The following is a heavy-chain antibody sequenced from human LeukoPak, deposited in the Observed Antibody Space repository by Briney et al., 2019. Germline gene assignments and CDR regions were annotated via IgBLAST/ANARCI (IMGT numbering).Heavy chain of an antibody. CDR2: IYYSGST. Sequence: SETPSLTCTVSGGSISSYYWSWIRQPPGKGLEWIGYIYYSGSTNYNPSLKSRVTISVDTSKNQFSLKLSSVTAADTAVYYCARANDNAFDIWGQGTMVTVSS. D-gene: IGHD3-9*01. CDR1: GGSISSYY. CDR3: ARANDNAFDI. J-gene: IGHJ3*02. V-gene: IGHV4-59*01.